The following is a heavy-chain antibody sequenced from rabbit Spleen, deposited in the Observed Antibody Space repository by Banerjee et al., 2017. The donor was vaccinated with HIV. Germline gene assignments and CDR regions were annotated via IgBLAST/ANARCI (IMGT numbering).Heavy chain of an antibody. CDR3: ARRNANYDYGLDL. J-gene: IGHJ3*01. CDR2: FDPVFGST. CDR1: GFDFSSYY. Sequence: QLVESGGGLVQPGGSLKVSCIASGFDFSSYYMSWVRQAPGKGLEWIGYFDPVFGSTYYASWVNGQFTISSHNAQNTLYLQLNSLTAADTATYFCARRNANYDYGLDLWGPGTLVTVS. V-gene: IGHV1S7*01. D-gene: IGHD6-1*01.